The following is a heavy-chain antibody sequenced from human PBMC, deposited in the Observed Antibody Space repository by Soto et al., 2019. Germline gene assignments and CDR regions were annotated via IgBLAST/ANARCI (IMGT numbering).Heavy chain of an antibody. CDR2: ISGSGGCT. CDR1: GFTFSSYA. CDR3: AKVSAGSRIQLRVGLNYAFDI. V-gene: IGHV3-23*01. J-gene: IGHJ3*02. D-gene: IGHD5-18*01. Sequence: GGSLRLSCAASGFTFSSYAMSWVRQAPGKGLEWVSAISGSGGCTYYADSVKGRFTISRDNSKNTLYLQMNSLRAEDTAVYYCAKVSAGSRIQLRVGLNYAFDIWGQGTMVTVSS.